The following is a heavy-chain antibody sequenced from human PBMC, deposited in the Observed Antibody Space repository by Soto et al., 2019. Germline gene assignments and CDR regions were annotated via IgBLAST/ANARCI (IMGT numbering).Heavy chain of an antibody. CDR2: IYYSGST. Sequence: SESLSLTCTVSGGSISSYYWSWILQPPGKGLEWIGYIYYSGSTNYNPSLKSRVTISVDTSKNQFSLKLSSVTAADTAVYYCARVGSIWSYGGNSYYFYYWGQGTLVTVSS. D-gene: IGHD1-26*01. J-gene: IGHJ4*02. CDR1: GGSISSYY. V-gene: IGHV4-59*01. CDR3: ARVGSIWSYGGNSYYFYY.